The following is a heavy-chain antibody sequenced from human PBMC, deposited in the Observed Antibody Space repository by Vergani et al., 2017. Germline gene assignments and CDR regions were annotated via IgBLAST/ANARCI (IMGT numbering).Heavy chain of an antibody. Sequence: DVHLAESGGGFFQPGGSLRLSCAASGFTFSNYWMHWVRQAPGKGLVWVSRIKSDGSSTSYADSVKGRFTISRDNAKNTLYLQMNSLRVEDTGVYYCARARCIETCYMSNWLDSWGQGTLVTVSS. CDR3: ARARCIETCYMSNWLDS. CDR2: IKSDGSST. J-gene: IGHJ5*01. CDR1: GFTFSNYW. V-gene: IGHV3-74*01. D-gene: IGHD3-9*01.